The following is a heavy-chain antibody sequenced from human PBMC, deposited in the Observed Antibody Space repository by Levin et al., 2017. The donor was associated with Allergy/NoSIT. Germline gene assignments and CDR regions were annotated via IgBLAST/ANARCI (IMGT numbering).Heavy chain of an antibody. CDR3: ARSVVPAAMDY. Sequence: SQTLSLTCIVSGGSISSYYWSWIRQPPGKGLEWIGYIYYSGSTKYNPSLKSRVTISVDASKNQFSLKLSSVTAADTAIYYCARSVVPAAMDYWGQGTLVTVSS. J-gene: IGHJ4*02. V-gene: IGHV4-59*12. CDR2: IYYSGST. D-gene: IGHD2-2*01. CDR1: GGSISSYY.